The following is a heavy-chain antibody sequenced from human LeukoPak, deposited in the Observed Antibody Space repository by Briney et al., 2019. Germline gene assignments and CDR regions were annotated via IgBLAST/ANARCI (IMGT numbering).Heavy chain of an antibody. CDR1: GGSISSGGYY. D-gene: IGHD5-24*01. CDR2: IYYSGST. Sequence: PSETLSLTCTVSGGSISSGGYYWSWIRQHPGKGLEWIGYIYYSGSTYYNPSLKSRVTISVDTSKNQFSLKLSSVTAADTAVYYCARGGYIHYYYYGMDVWGQGTTVTVSS. V-gene: IGHV4-31*03. J-gene: IGHJ6*02. CDR3: ARGGYIHYYYYGMDV.